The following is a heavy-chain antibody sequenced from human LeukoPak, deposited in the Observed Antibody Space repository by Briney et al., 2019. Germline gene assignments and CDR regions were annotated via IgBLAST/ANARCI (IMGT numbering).Heavy chain of an antibody. CDR1: GFTVSSNY. CDR2: ITNGGVTT. Sequence: PGGSLRLSCAASGFTVSSNYMSWVRQAPGKSLEWVSIITNGGVTTYYADSVRGRFTISRDNSKNMLYLQMNSLRAEDTAVYYCVKLSSGSGSKFGFDSWGQGTLVTVSS. D-gene: IGHD6-19*01. J-gene: IGHJ4*02. CDR3: VKLSSGSGSKFGFDS. V-gene: IGHV3-53*01.